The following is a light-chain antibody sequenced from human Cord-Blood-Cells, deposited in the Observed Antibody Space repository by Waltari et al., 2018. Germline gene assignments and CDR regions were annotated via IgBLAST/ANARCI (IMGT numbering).Light chain of an antibody. CDR1: SSDVGGYNY. CDR2: DVI. CDR3: SSYTSSSTLGV. Sequence: QSALTQPASVSGSPGQSITISCTGTSSDVGGYNYVSWYQQHPGKAPKPIIFDVINRPAGVSNPFSGTKSGNTASLTIAGLQAKDEADYYCSSYTSSSTLGVFGTGTKVTVL. V-gene: IGLV2-14*01. J-gene: IGLJ1*01.